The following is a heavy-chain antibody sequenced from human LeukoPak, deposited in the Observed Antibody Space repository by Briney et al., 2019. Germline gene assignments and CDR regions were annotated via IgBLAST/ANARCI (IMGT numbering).Heavy chain of an antibody. CDR3: ARDGNYYDSSGYYYYFDY. Sequence: PSETLSLTCTVSGGSISSSSYYWGWIRQPPGKGLEWIGSIYYSGSTYYNPSLKSRVTISVDTSKNQFSLKLSSVTAADTAVYYCARDGNYYDSSGYYYYFDYWGQGTLVTVSS. D-gene: IGHD3-22*01. CDR2: IYYSGST. V-gene: IGHV4-39*07. J-gene: IGHJ4*02. CDR1: GGSISSSSYY.